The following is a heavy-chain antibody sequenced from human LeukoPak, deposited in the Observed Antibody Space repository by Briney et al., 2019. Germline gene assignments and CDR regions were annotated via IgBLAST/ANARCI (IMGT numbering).Heavy chain of an antibody. CDR1: GFTFDDYA. CDR2: ISGSGGST. J-gene: IGHJ4*02. Sequence: GRSLRLSCAASGFTFDDYAMSWVRQAPGKGLEWVSAISGSGGSTYYADSVKGRFTISRDNSKNTLYLQMNSLRAEDTAVYYCAKWSLRIVGASTFFDYWGQGTLVTVSS. CDR3: AKWSLRIVGASTFFDY. D-gene: IGHD1-26*01. V-gene: IGHV3-23*01.